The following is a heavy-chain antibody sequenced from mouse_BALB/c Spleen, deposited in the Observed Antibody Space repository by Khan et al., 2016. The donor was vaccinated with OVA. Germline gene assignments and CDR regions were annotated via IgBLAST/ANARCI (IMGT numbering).Heavy chain of an antibody. CDR2: IYPGDGNT. CDR3: VRGGITTGYFDY. Sequence: VQLQQSGTELARPGASVKLSFKASGYTFTSYWMQWVKQRPGQGLEWIGAIYPGDGNTRYTQKFKGKATLTADKSSSTAYLQLSSLASEDSAVYCCVRGGITTGYFDYWGQGTTLTVSS. CDR1: GYTFTSYW. J-gene: IGHJ2*01. D-gene: IGHD1-1*01. V-gene: IGHV1-87*01.